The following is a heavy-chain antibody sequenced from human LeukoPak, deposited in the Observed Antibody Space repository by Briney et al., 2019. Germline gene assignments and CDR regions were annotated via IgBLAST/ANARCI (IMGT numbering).Heavy chain of an antibody. CDR2: INPSGGST. CDR1: GYTFTTYY. V-gene: IGHV1-46*01. CDR3: ARRYRSGSYYLLYYFDY. D-gene: IGHD3-10*01. Sequence: GASVKVSCKASGYTFTTYYMLWVRQAPGQGLEWMGIINPSGGSTSYAQKFQGRVTMTRDTSTSTVYMELSSLRSEDTAVYYCARRYRSGSYYLLYYFDYWGQGTLVTVSS. J-gene: IGHJ4*02.